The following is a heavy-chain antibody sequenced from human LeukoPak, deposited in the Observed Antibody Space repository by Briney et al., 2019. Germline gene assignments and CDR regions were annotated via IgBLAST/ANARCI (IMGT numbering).Heavy chain of an antibody. V-gene: IGHV4-30-4*01. J-gene: IGHJ2*01. CDR3: ARSARRGYFDL. CDR1: GGSISSGDYY. Sequence: SETLSLTCTVSGGSISSGDYYWSWVRQPPGKGLEWIGYIYYSGSTYYNPSLKSRVTISVDTSKNQFSLKLNSVTAADTAVYYCARSARRGYFDLWGRGTLVTVSS. CDR2: IYYSGST.